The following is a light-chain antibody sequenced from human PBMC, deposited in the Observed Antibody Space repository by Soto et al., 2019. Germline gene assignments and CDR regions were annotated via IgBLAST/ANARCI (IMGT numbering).Light chain of an antibody. J-gene: IGLJ2*01. CDR1: SSDLGGYNY. V-gene: IGLV2-8*01. Sequence: QSALTQPPSASGSPGQSVTISCTGTSSDLGGYNYVSWYQHHPGKAPKLMIYEVNKRPSGVPDRFFGSKSGNTASLTVSGLQAEDEADYYCSSYAGGNNVIFGGGTQLTVL. CDR2: EVN. CDR3: SSYAGGNNVI.